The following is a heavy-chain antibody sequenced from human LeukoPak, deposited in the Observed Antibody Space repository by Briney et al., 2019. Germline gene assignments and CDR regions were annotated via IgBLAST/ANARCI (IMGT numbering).Heavy chain of an antibody. J-gene: IGHJ4*02. D-gene: IGHD2-15*01. CDR3: ARGYPLGYCSGGSCPFFDY. CDR1: GYTFTSYD. V-gene: IGHV1-8*01. CDR2: VNPNSGNT. Sequence: GASVKVSCKASGYTFTSYDINWVRQATGQRLEWMGWVNPNSGNTGYAQKYQARVTMTRNTSISTAYMELSSLRSEDTGVYYCARGYPLGYCSGGSCPFFDYWGQGILVTVSS.